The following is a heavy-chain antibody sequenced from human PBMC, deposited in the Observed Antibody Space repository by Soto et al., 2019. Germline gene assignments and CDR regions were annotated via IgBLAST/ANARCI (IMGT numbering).Heavy chain of an antibody. CDR1: GVTSRNYV. J-gene: IGHJ2*01. CDR3: AREGALRAYRYFDL. Sequence: SVKVSCKASGVTSRNYVVSWVRQAPGQGLEWMGGITPILGTTNYARQFQGRVTISADESTSTAYMELSSLRSEDTAVYYCAREGALRAYRYFDLWGRDTLVTVSS. D-gene: IGHD3-16*01. CDR2: ITPILGTT. V-gene: IGHV1-69*13.